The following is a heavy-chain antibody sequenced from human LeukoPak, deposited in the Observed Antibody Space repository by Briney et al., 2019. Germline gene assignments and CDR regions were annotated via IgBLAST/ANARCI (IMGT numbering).Heavy chain of an antibody. CDR2: ISYDGSNK. CDR1: GFTFSSYG. Sequence: GGSLRLSCAASGFTFSSYGMHWVRQAPGKGLEWVAVISYDGSNKYYADSVKGRFTISRDNAKNSLYLQMNSLRAEDTAVYYCARDLDPPSDYYDSSGSLGRGHFDYWGQGTLVTVSS. D-gene: IGHD3-22*01. V-gene: IGHV3-30*03. J-gene: IGHJ4*02. CDR3: ARDLDPPSDYYDSSGSLGRGHFDY.